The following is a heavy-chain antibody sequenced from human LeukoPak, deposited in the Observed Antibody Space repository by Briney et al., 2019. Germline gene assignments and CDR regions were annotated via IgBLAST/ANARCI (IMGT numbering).Heavy chain of an antibody. J-gene: IGHJ1*01. CDR1: GFTFSSYE. V-gene: IGHV3-48*03. CDR2: ISSSGNTI. Sequence: GGSLRLSCAASGFTFSSYEMNWVRRAPGKGLEWVSYISSSGNTIYYADSVKGRFTISRDNAKNSLYLQMNSLRAEDTAVYYCARDLAPHYDILTGYSNAEYFQYWGQGTLVTVSS. CDR3: ARDLAPHYDILTGYSNAEYFQY. D-gene: IGHD3-9*01.